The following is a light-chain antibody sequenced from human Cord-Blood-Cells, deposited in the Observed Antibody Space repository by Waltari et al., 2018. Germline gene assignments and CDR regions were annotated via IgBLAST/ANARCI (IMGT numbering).Light chain of an antibody. Sequence: EIVLTQSPGTLSLSPGERATLSCRASQSVSSSYLAWYQQKPGHAPRLLIYGAASRATGIPDRFSGSGSVTDFTLTISRLEPEDFAVYYCQQYGSSPPLTFGGGTKVEIK. CDR1: QSVSSSY. V-gene: IGKV3-20*01. CDR3: QQYGSSPPLT. CDR2: GAA. J-gene: IGKJ4*01.